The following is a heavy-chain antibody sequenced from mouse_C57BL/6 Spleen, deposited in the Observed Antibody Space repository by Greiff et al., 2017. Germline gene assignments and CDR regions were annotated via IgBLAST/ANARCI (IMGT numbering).Heavy chain of an antibody. J-gene: IGHJ3*01. CDR2: INPNYGTT. Sequence: VQLKQSGPELVKPGASVKISCKASGYSFTDYNMNWVKQSNGKSLEWIGVINPNYGTTSYNQKFKGKATLTVDQSSSTAYMQLNSLTSEDSAVXYEGRDKVYDGYYGFAYWGQGTLVTVSA. V-gene: IGHV1-39*01. CDR3: GRDKVYDGYYGFAY. CDR1: GYSFTDYN. D-gene: IGHD2-3*01.